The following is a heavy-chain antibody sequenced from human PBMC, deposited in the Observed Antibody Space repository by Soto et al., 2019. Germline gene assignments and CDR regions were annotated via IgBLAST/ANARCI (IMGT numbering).Heavy chain of an antibody. CDR1: GGSISSGGYY. CDR2: IYYSGTT. D-gene: IGHD2-2*01. CDR3: ARCSLVVVPAPGFDP. V-gene: IGHV4-31*03. Sequence: SETLSLTCTVSGGSISSGGYYWSWIRQHPGKGLEWIGYIYYSGTTYYNPSLKSRVTISVDTSKNQFSLKLSSVSASDTALYYCARCSLVVVPAPGFDPWGRGTLVTVSS. J-gene: IGHJ5*02.